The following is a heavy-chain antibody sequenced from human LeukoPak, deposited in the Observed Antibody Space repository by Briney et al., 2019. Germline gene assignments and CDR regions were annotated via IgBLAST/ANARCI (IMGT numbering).Heavy chain of an antibody. CDR1: GFTFDDYG. Sequence: GGSLRLSCVASGFTFDDYGMSWVRQVPGKGLEWVSGINWRGDTTGHADSVKGRFTISRDNSKNTLYLQMNSLRAEDTAVYYCARAPLSLVVAQYMDVWGKGTTVTVSS. CDR3: ARAPLSLVVAQYMDV. CDR2: INWRGDTT. D-gene: IGHD2-15*01. J-gene: IGHJ6*03. V-gene: IGHV3-20*04.